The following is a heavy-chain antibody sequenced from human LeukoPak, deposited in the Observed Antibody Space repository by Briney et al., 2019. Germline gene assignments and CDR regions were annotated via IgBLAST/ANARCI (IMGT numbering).Heavy chain of an antibody. CDR3: AKDSYYYDSSGYYLPDYFDY. J-gene: IGHJ4*02. Sequence: PGGSLRLSCAASGFTFSSYAMSWVRQAPGKGLEWVSAISGSGGSTYYADSVKGRFTISRDNSKNTLYLQMNSLRAEDTAVYYCAKDSYYYDSSGYYLPDYFDYWGQGTLVTVSS. D-gene: IGHD3-22*01. CDR2: ISGSGGST. V-gene: IGHV3-23*01. CDR1: GFTFSSYA.